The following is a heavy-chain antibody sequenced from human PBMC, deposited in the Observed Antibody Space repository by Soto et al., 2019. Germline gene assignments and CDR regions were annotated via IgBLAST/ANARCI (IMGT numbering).Heavy chain of an antibody. V-gene: IGHV1-18*01. J-gene: IGHJ4*02. CDR3: ARSRYYFDN. CDR1: GYIFKNFG. D-gene: IGHD3-9*01. Sequence: ASVKVSCKASGYIFKNFGIGWVRQAPGRGPEWVGWINVDNGNTKYAEKFQGRVTTTTDTSTNTAYMELTKLTSDDTAVYHCARSRYYFDNWGQGTLVTVSS. CDR2: INVDNGNT.